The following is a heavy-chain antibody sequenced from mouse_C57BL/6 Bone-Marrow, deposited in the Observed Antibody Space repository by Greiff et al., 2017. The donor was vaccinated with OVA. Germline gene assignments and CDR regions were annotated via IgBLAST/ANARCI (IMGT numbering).Heavy chain of an antibody. J-gene: IGHJ4*01. Sequence: EVKLVESGGGLVQPGGSLSLSCAASGFTFTDYYMSWVRQPPGKALEWLGFIRNKANGYTTEYSASVKGRFTISRDNSQSILYLQMNALRAEDSATYYCAMIYYGNFYAMDYWGQGTSVTVSS. V-gene: IGHV7-3*01. CDR2: IRNKANGYTT. CDR3: AMIYYGNFYAMDY. CDR1: GFTFTDYY. D-gene: IGHD2-1*01.